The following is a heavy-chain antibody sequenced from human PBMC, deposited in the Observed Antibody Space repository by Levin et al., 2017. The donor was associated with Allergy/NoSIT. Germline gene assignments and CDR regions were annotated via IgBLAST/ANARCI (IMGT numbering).Heavy chain of an antibody. J-gene: IGHJ4*02. CDR1: GYTFAGYY. D-gene: IGHD2-2*01. CDR2: FNPNSEGT. V-gene: IGHV1-2*02. CDR3: ARVDCSGTNCYPVLRVFDY. Sequence: GESLKISCKASGYTFAGYYIHWVRQAPGQGLEWMGWFNPNSEGTNYAQNFQGRVTMTGDSPNSTAYMELSSLRSDDTAVYYCARVDCSGTNCYPVLRVFDYWGQGTLVTVSS.